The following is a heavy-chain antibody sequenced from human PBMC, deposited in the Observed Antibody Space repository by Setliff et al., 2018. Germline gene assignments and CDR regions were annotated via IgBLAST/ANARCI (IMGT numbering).Heavy chain of an antibody. CDR3: ARLAVVNFYGMDV. Sequence: GGSLRLSCAASGFTFSSYSMNWVRQAPGKGLEWVANIKQDGSEKYYVDSVKGRFTISRDNAKNSLYLQMNSLRAEDTAVYYCARLAVVNFYGMDVWGQGTTVTVSS. D-gene: IGHD2-15*01. CDR2: IKQDGSEK. CDR1: GFTFSSYS. J-gene: IGHJ6*02. V-gene: IGHV3-7*01.